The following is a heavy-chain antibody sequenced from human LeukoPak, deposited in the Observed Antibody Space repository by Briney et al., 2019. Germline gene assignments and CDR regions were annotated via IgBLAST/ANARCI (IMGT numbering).Heavy chain of an antibody. CDR1: GFTFSSYS. Sequence: GGSLRLSCAASGFTFSSYSMNWVRQAPGKGLEWVSSISSSSSYIYYADSVRGRFTISRDNAKNSLFLQMNSLRAEDTAVYYCARGGHYYGSGSYYLDYWGQGNLVTVSS. V-gene: IGHV3-21*01. J-gene: IGHJ4*02. CDR3: ARGGHYYGSGSYYLDY. D-gene: IGHD3-10*01. CDR2: ISSSSSYI.